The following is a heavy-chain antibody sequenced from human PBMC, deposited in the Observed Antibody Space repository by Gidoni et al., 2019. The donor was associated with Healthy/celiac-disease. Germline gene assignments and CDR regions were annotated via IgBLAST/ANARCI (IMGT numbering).Heavy chain of an antibody. CDR1: GFTFDDYG. Sequence: RNTGSLRLSCAASGFTFDDYGMSWVRQAPGKGLEWVSGINWNGGSTGYADSVKGRFTISRDNAKNSLYLQMNSLRAEDTALYYCARVGGRRLDYYYYGMDVWGQGTTVTVSS. V-gene: IGHV3-20*04. CDR3: ARVGGRRLDYYYYGMDV. D-gene: IGHD3-16*01. J-gene: IGHJ6*02. CDR2: INWNGGST.